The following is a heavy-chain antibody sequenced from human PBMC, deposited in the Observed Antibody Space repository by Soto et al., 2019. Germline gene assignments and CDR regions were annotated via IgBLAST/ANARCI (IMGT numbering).Heavy chain of an antibody. V-gene: IGHV3-53*01. CDR2: IYSGGST. CDR1: GFTVSSNY. D-gene: IGHD2-15*01. Sequence: PGGSLRLSCAASGFTVSSNYMSWVRQAPGKGLEWVSVIYSGGSTYYADSVKGRFTISRDNSKNTLYLQMNSLRADDTAVYYCAKGPPGYSTPLDLWGQGTLVTVSS. J-gene: IGHJ5*02. CDR3: AKGPPGYSTPLDL.